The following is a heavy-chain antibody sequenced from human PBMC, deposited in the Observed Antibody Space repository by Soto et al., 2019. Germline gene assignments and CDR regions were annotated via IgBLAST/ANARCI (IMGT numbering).Heavy chain of an antibody. V-gene: IGHV4-31*02. CDR3: ARGTATTPSTFDY. Sequence: SETLSLTCTVSGGSISSGCYYWSWIRQHPGKGLEWIGYIYYSGSTYYNPSLKSRVTISVDTSKNQFSLKLSSVTAADTAVYYCARGTATTPSTFDYWGQGTLVTVSS. CDR1: GGSISSGCYY. D-gene: IGHD6-25*01. CDR2: IYYSGST. J-gene: IGHJ4*02.